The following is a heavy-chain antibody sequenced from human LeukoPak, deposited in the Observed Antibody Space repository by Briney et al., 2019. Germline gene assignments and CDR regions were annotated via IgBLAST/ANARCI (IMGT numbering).Heavy chain of an antibody. Sequence: GRSLRLSCAASGFTFSSYAMHWVRQAPGKGLEWVAVISYDGSNKYYADSVKGRFTISRDNSKNTLYLQMNSLRAEDTAVCYCARKRGYSYGYGFDYWGQGTLVTVSS. CDR3: ARKRGYSYGYGFDY. D-gene: IGHD5-18*01. J-gene: IGHJ4*02. CDR1: GFTFSSYA. CDR2: ISYDGSNK. V-gene: IGHV3-30*04.